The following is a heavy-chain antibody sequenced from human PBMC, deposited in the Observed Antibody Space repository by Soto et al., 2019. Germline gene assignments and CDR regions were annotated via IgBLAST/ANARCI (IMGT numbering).Heavy chain of an antibody. J-gene: IGHJ4*02. V-gene: IGHV3-30*18. D-gene: IGHD3-10*01. CDR2: ISYDGNRE. Sequence: HPGGSLRLSCVGSGFTFSNYGMHWVRQAPGKGLEWVAFISYDGNREYHADSVKGRFAISRDNSKNTLYLQMNSLRVEDTSRYYCAKDLGFGSGSYYNFHDWGQGTLVPVSS. CDR3: AKDLGFGSGSYYNFHD. CDR1: GFTFSNYG.